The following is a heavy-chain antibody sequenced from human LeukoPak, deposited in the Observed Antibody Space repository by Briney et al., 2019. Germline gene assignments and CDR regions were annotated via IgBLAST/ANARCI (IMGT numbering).Heavy chain of an antibody. J-gene: IGHJ5*02. CDR3: AREGDVDTATWHWFDP. CDR1: GYTFTSYY. CDR2: INPSGGST. V-gene: IGHV1-46*01. Sequence: GASVKVSCKASGYTFTSYYMHWLRQAPGQGLEWMGIINPSGGSTSYAQKFQGRVTMTRDTSTSTVYMELSSLRSGDTAVYYCAREGDVDTATWHWFDPWGQGTLVTVSS. D-gene: IGHD5-18*01.